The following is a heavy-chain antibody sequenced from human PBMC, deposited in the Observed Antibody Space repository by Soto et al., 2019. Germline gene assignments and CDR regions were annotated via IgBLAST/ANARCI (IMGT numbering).Heavy chain of an antibody. CDR2: IDASGNT. V-gene: IGHV4-4*07. CDR1: VYSITTYS. Sequence: XETLALPCTVSVYSITTYSLSWIRQPAGKGLEWIGRIDASGNTNYNPSLNSRVTMSIDTSKKQFSLKLTSVTAADTAIYYCARYSNNWFQTEGMDVWGQGTTVTVSS. CDR3: ARYSNNWFQTEGMDV. D-gene: IGHD6-13*01. J-gene: IGHJ6*02.